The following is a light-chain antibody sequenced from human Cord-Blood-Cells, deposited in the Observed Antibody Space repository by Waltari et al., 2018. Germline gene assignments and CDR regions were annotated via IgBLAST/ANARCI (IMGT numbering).Light chain of an antibody. CDR2: GAS. V-gene: IGKV3-15*01. CDR1: QSVSSN. Sequence: EIVMTQSPATLSVSPGERATLSCRASQSVSSNLAWYQQKPGQAPRLLIYGASTRATGIPARFSGSGSGTEFTLTISSLQSEDFAVYYCQQYNNWPPEEEYTFGQGPSWRSN. J-gene: IGKJ2*01. CDR3: QQYNNWPPEEEYT.